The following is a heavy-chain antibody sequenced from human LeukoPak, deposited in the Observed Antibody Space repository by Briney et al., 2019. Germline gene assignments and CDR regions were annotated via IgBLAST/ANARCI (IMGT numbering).Heavy chain of an antibody. D-gene: IGHD1-26*01. CDR1: GGSITSDY. CDR3: ARGDSIVGAHGLDY. CDR2: IENSGRT. Sequence: PSETLSLTCIVSGGSITSDYWSWIRQPPGKGLEWIGYIENSGRTEYNPSLMSRITISVDTSKIQFSLMLSPVTAADTAVYYCARGDSIVGAHGLDYWGQGTLVTVSS. V-gene: IGHV4-59*01. J-gene: IGHJ4*02.